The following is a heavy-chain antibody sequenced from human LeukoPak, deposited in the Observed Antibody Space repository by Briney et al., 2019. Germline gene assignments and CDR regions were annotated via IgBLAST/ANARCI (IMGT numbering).Heavy chain of an antibody. CDR1: GGSFSGYY. CDR2: INHSGST. Sequence: PSETLSLTCAVYGGSFSGYYWSWIRQPPGKGLEWIGEINHSGSTNFNPSLKSRVTISADTSKNQFSLTLSSVTAADTAVYYCARDGGPYCSGGSCYFPFDYWGQGTLVTVSS. V-gene: IGHV4-34*01. J-gene: IGHJ4*02. CDR3: ARDGGPYCSGGSCYFPFDY. D-gene: IGHD2-15*01.